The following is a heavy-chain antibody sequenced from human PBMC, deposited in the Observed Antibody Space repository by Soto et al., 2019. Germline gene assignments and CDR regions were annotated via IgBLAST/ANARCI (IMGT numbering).Heavy chain of an antibody. Sequence: QVLLQESGPGLVRPSETLSLSCTVSGASISTGDYYWSWVRQPPGKGLEWIGSIYYSGFTYYNPSLKSRVTISMDTSKNQFSLKLTSVTAADTAVYFCARGVTVFGLVSRLWLDPWGQGTLVTVSS. CDR1: GASISTGDYY. CDR2: IYYSGFT. J-gene: IGHJ5*02. D-gene: IGHD3-3*01. CDR3: ARGVTVFGLVSRLWLDP. V-gene: IGHV4-30-4*01.